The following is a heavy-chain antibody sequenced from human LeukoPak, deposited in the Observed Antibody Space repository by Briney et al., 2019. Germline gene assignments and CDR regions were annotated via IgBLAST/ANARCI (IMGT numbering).Heavy chain of an antibody. J-gene: IGHJ4*02. CDR2: IYYSGST. V-gene: IGHV4-59*01. D-gene: IGHD5-24*01. CDR3: ARVAPERWLQARFDY. CDR1: GGSISSYY. Sequence: SETLSLTCTVSGGSISSYYWSWIRQPPGKGLEWIGYIYYSGSTNYNPSLKSRVTISVDTSKNQFSLKLSSVTAADTAVYYCARVAPERWLQARFDYWGQGTLVTVSS.